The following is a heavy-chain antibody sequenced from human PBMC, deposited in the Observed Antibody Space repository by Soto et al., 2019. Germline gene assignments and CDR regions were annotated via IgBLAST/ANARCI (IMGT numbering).Heavy chain of an antibody. J-gene: IGHJ6*02. CDR2: IYSNGGP. Sequence: QVPLQASGPGLVKPSDTLSLTCTVSRDSIDTYNWGWILQTPEKRLAWIGSIYSNGGPSYNPALKSGVPRSGDASTTPFSLRLSSGTAAGTAVNLWVIEGMGALHGLVEVGGQGATVTVPS. V-gene: IGHV4-59*12. CDR3: VIEGMGALHGLVEV. CDR1: RDSIDTYN. D-gene: IGHD1-26*01.